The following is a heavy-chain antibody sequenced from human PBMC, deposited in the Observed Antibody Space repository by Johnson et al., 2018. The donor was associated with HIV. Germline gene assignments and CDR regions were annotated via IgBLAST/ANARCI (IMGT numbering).Heavy chain of an antibody. CDR3: ARGGSTAGFDI. Sequence: VQLVESGGGLVQPGGSLRLYCAASGFTFSSYWMNWVRQAPGKGLEWVANIKQDGSEKYYVDSVKGRFTISRDNAKNSVYLQMNSLRVADTAIYYCARGGSTAGFDIWGQGTMVTVSS. D-gene: IGHD6-19*01. CDR1: GFTFSSYW. CDR2: IKQDGSEK. V-gene: IGHV3-7*01. J-gene: IGHJ3*02.